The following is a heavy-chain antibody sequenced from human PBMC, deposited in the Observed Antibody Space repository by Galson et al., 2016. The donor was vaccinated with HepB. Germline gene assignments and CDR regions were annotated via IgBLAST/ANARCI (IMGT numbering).Heavy chain of an antibody. CDR3: ARGRGNVVILVEDFYFDN. J-gene: IGHJ4*02. CDR2: INHGRST. Sequence: SETLSLTCAVFGGSFGGYSWSWIRQPPGKGLEWIGEINHGRSTNYSPSLKSRVSISVDTSNNQFSLKLSSVTAADTAMYYCARGRGNVVILVEDFYFDNWGQGTLVTVSS. D-gene: IGHD2-2*01. CDR1: GGSFGGYS. V-gene: IGHV4-34*01.